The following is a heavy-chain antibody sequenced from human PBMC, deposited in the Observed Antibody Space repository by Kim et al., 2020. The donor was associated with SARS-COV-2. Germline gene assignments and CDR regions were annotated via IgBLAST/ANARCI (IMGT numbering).Heavy chain of an antibody. V-gene: IGHV1-2*02. J-gene: IGHJ4*02. CDR1: GYTFTGYY. CDR3: ARDLDIVVVPAAIGISPTFDY. Sequence: ASVKVSCKASGYTFTGYYMHWVRQAPGQGLEWMGWINPNSGGTNYAQKFQGRVTMTRDTSISTAYMELSRLRSDDTAVYYCARDLDIVVVPAAIGISPTFDYWGQGTLVTVSS. CDR2: INPNSGGT. D-gene: IGHD2-2*01.